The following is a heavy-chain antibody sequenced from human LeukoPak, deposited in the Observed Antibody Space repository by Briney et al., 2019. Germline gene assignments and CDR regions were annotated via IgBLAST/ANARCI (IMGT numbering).Heavy chain of an antibody. J-gene: IGHJ4*02. CDR2: MNPNSGNT. CDR3: ARGLDFWSGQEIHFDY. V-gene: IGHV1-8*03. CDR1: GYTFTSYD. Sequence: EASVKVSCKASGYTFTSYDINWVRQATGQGLEWMGWMNPNSGNTGYAQKFQGRVTITRNTSISTAYMELSSLRSEDTAVYYCARGLDFWSGQEIHFDYWGQGTLVTVSS. D-gene: IGHD3-3*01.